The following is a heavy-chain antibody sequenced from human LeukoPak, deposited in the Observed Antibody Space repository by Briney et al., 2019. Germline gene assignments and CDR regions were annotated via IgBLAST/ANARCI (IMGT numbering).Heavy chain of an antibody. D-gene: IGHD1-26*01. CDR3: ARVGWELLSLDY. Sequence: SQTLSLTCTVSGGSISSGSYYWSWIRQPAGKGLEWIGRIYTSGSTNYNPSLRSRVTISVDTSKNQFSLKLSSVTAADTAVYYCARVGWELLSLDYWGQGTLVTVSS. CDR2: IYTSGST. J-gene: IGHJ4*02. CDR1: GGSISSGSYY. V-gene: IGHV4-61*02.